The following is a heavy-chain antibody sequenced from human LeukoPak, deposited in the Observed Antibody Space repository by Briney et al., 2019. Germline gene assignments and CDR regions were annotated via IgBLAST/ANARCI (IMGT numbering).Heavy chain of an antibody. D-gene: IGHD5-24*01. CDR2: IYPSGST. Sequence: SETLSLTCAVSSGSINSSNWWSWVRQPPGKGLEWIGEIYPSGSTNYNPSLKSRVTISVDTSKNQFSLKLRSVTAADTAVYYCAREDAEQMDNSFDIWGQGTMVTVSS. V-gene: IGHV4-4*02. CDR3: AREDAEQMDNSFDI. J-gene: IGHJ3*02. CDR1: SGSINSSNW.